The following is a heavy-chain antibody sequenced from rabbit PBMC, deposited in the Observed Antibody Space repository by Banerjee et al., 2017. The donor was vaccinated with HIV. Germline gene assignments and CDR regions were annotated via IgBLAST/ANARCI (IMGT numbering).Heavy chain of an antibody. CDR2: IYNGDGST. CDR3: ASYYPGSTYFDL. Sequence: QSLEESGGDLVKPGASLTLTCTASGFTLSSSSWKCWVRQDPGKGLEWIAWIYNGDGSTYYASWAKGRFTISKTSSTTVTLQMTSLTAADTATYFCASYYPGSTYFDLWGPGTLVTVS. J-gene: IGHJ4*01. D-gene: IGHD4-2*01. CDR1: GFTLSSSSW. V-gene: IGHV1S40*01.